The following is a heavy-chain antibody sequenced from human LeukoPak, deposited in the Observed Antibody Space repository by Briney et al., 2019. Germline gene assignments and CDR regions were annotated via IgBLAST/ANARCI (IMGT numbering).Heavy chain of an antibody. CDR1: GFTFDDYA. CDR3: AKTYYDILTGYSPLDY. Sequence: SLRLSCAASGFTFDDYAMHWVRQAPGKGLEWVSGISWNSGSIGYADSVKGRFTISRDNAKNSLYLQMNSLRAEDTALYYCAKTYYDILTGYSPLDYWGQGTLVTVSS. J-gene: IGHJ4*02. D-gene: IGHD3-9*01. V-gene: IGHV3-9*01. CDR2: ISWNSGSI.